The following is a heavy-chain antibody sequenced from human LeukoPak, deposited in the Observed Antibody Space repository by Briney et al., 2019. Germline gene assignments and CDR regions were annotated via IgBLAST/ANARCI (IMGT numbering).Heavy chain of an antibody. D-gene: IGHD3-9*01. CDR3: AHRRAYYDVLTGYSSDAYYFDS. J-gene: IGHJ4*02. Sequence: SGPTLVNPTQTLTLTCTFSGSSLSTTGVGVGWIRQPPGKALECLALIYWDEDKRYSPSLKSRLTITKDTSKNQVILTMTNMDPVDTATYYCAHRRAYYDVLTGYSSDAYYFDSWGQGTLVTVSS. CDR2: IYWDEDK. V-gene: IGHV2-5*02. CDR1: GSSLSTTGVG.